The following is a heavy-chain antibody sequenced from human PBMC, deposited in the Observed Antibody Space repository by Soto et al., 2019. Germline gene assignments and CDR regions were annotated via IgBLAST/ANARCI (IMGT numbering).Heavy chain of an antibody. V-gene: IGHV3-30*18. J-gene: IGHJ4*02. CDR1: GFTFSSFG. CDR3: AKEPASNHLEY. Sequence: QVQLVESGGGVVQPGRSLRLSCAASGFTFSSFGMHWVRQTPGKGLEWVAVISYDGSNEYYADSVKGRFTISRDNSKNTLYLQMNSLTIEDTAVYYCAKEPASNHLEYWGQGTLVTVSS. D-gene: IGHD4-4*01. CDR2: ISYDGSNE.